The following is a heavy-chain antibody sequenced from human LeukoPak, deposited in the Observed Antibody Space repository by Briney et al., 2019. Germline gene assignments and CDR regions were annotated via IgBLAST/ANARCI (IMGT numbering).Heavy chain of an antibody. CDR1: GGSISSYY. Sequence: SETLSLTCTVSGGSISSYYWSWIRQPPGGGLERIGYIYYSGSTNYNPSLKSRVTISVDTSKNQFSLKLSSVTAADTAVYYCAREISGYDWFDYWGQGTLVTVSS. J-gene: IGHJ4*02. V-gene: IGHV4-59*01. CDR2: IYYSGST. CDR3: AREISGYDWFDY. D-gene: IGHD5-12*01.